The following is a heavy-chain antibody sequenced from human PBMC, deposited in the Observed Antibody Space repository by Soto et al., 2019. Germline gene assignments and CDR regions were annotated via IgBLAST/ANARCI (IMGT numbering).Heavy chain of an antibody. J-gene: IGHJ5*02. CDR1: GGTFSTYT. D-gene: IGHD4-4*01. CDR2: IIPVIGII. CDR3: AGDPDSHYNDSHASSYP. V-gene: IGHV1-69*08. Sequence: QVQLVQSGAEVKKPGSSVKVSCKASGGTFSTYTITWVLQAPGQGLEWMGRIIPVIGIINYAQKFQGRVTIGADKFTGTAYMELTGLRSDDTAVYYCAGDPDSHYNDSHASSYPWGQGTLVTVSS.